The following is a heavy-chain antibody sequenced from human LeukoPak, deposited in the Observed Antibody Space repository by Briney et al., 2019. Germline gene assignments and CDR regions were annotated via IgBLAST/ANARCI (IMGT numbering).Heavy chain of an antibody. CDR2: IVVGSGNT. CDR1: GFTFTSSA. J-gene: IGHJ4*02. Sequence: ASVKVSCKASGFTFTSSAVQWVRQARGQRLEWIGWIVVGSGNTNYARKFQERVTITRDMSTSTAYMELSSLRSEDTAVYYCAAEDSLIASSPDYWGQGTLVTVSS. D-gene: IGHD3-16*01. CDR3: AAEDSLIASSPDY. V-gene: IGHV1-58*01.